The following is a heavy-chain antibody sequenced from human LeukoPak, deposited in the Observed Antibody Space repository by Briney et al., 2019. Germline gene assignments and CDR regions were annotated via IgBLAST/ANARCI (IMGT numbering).Heavy chain of an antibody. CDR1: GFTFSTYN. V-gene: IGHV3-30-3*01. J-gene: IGHJ4*02. CDR3: AREFVSGWFDY. Sequence: GGSLRLSCAASGFTFSTYNIPWVRQAPGKGLEWLTVISYDGNNEFYADSVKGRFTISRDSSKNTLCLQMNSLRAEDTALYYCAREFVSGWFDYWGQGTLVTVSS. CDR2: ISYDGNNE. D-gene: IGHD6-19*01.